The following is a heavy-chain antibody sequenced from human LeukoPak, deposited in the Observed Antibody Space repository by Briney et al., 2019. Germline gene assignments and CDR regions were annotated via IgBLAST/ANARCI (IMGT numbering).Heavy chain of an antibody. Sequence: ASVKVSCKASGYTFTDYYIHWVRQAPGQGLEYMGWISPNSGGTNYAQMFQGRVTMTRDTSTSTVYMELSSLRSEDTAVYYCARTYDSSGYYNWFDPWGQGTLVTVSS. CDR1: GYTFTDYY. CDR2: ISPNSGGT. D-gene: IGHD3-22*01. CDR3: ARTYDSSGYYNWFDP. V-gene: IGHV1-2*02. J-gene: IGHJ5*02.